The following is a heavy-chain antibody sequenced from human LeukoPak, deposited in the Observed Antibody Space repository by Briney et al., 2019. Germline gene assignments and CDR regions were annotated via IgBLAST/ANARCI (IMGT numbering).Heavy chain of an antibody. CDR3: TTDLSF. CDR1: GFPFSNVR. CDR2: INRKSDGETT. Sequence: GGSLILSCAGSGFPFSNVRMTWARQAPGKGLEWVGHINRKSDGETTDYSAAVKGRFTISRDDSKRNVYLQMNTLKSEDTGVYYCTTDLSFWGRGTLVTVSS. V-gene: IGHV3-15*01. J-gene: IGHJ4*02. D-gene: IGHD3-10*01.